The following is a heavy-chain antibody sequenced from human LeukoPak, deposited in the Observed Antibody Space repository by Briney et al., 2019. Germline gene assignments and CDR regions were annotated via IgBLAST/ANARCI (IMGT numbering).Heavy chain of an antibody. Sequence: GGSLRLSCAASGFTFSSYWMSWVRQAPGKGLEWVANIKQDGSEKYYVDSVKGRFTISRDNAKNSLYLQMNSLRAEDTAVYYCARGIYDSSGYYDYWGQGTLVTVSS. CDR1: GFTFSSYW. D-gene: IGHD3-22*01. V-gene: IGHV3-7*04. CDR3: ARGIYDSSGYYDY. J-gene: IGHJ4*02. CDR2: IKQDGSEK.